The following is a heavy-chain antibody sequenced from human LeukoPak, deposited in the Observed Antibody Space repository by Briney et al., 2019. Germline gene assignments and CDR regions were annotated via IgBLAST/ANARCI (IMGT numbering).Heavy chain of an antibody. Sequence: GGSLRLSCAASGFTFSSYAMSWVRQAPGKGLEWVSTLGGDGFNAYYSDSVKGRFTISRDNSKNTLFLQMNSLRAEDAAVYYCAKHLRILEWLFDYWGQGTLVTVSS. CDR1: GFTFSSYA. CDR3: AKHLRILEWLFDY. CDR2: LGGDGFNA. J-gene: IGHJ4*02. D-gene: IGHD3-3*01. V-gene: IGHV3-23*01.